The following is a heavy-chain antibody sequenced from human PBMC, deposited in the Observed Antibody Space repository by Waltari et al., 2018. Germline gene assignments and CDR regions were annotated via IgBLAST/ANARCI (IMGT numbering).Heavy chain of an antibody. J-gene: IGHJ4*02. V-gene: IGHV1-2*06. Sequence: QVQLVQSGAEVQKPGASVKVSCKASGYTFTDYYMHWVRQAPGQGLEWMGRINPNSGGTNYTQKFQGRVTMTRDTSISTAYMELSRLRSDDTAVYYCARGGPAIFGVLITKRFDYWGQGTLVTVSS. CDR3: ARGGPAIFGVLITKRFDY. D-gene: IGHD3-3*01. CDR1: GYTFTDYY. CDR2: INPNSGGT.